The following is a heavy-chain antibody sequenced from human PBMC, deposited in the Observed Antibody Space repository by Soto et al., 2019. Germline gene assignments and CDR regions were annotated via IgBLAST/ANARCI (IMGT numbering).Heavy chain of an antibody. J-gene: IGHJ4*02. D-gene: IGHD6-19*01. CDR1: GFTFSSYS. CDR2: ISSSRSTI. V-gene: IGHV3-48*01. Sequence: EVQLVESGGGLVQPGGPLRLSCAASGFTFSSYSMNWVRQDPGKGLELVSYISSSRSTIYYADSVKGRFTISRDNAKNALYRQMNSLRAEDTAVYYCARCYSSGWHGTYYFDYWGQGTLVTVSS. CDR3: ARCYSSGWHGTYYFDY.